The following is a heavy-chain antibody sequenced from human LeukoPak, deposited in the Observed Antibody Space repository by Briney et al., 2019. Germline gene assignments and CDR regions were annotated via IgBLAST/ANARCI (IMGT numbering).Heavy chain of an antibody. V-gene: IGHV3-21*01. CDR2: ISSSSSYI. CDR3: ARRGRSFDY. D-gene: IGHD3-10*01. Sequence: GGSLRLSCAAPGFTFGSYSMNWVRPAPGGGLEWVSSISSSSSYIYYADSVKGRFTISRDSAKNSLYLQMNSLRAEDTAVYYCARRGRSFDYWGQGTLVTVSS. J-gene: IGHJ4*02. CDR1: GFTFGSYS.